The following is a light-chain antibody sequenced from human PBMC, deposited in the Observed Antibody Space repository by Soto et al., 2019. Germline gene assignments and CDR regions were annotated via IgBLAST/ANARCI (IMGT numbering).Light chain of an antibody. CDR1: SSDVGGYNS. CDR3: SSDTRSSTGV. J-gene: IGLJ1*01. V-gene: IGLV2-14*01. Sequence: QSVLTQPASVSGSPGQSITISCTGTSSDVGGYNSVSWYQQHPGKAPKLVIYEVTNRPSGISNRFSGSKSGNTASLTISGLQAEDEADYYGSSDTRSSTGVFGTWTEV. CDR2: EVT.